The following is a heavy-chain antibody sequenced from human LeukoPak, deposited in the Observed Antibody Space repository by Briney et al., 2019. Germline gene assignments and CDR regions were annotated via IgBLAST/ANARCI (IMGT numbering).Heavy chain of an antibody. D-gene: IGHD5-18*01. J-gene: IGHJ4*02. V-gene: IGHV3-21*01. CDR3: AREVRRYNNAYQYFFDY. Sequence: PGGSLRLSCAASGITFTNYSLNWVRQAPGEGLEWLSSISTSSSLIYYADSVKGRFTISRDDAQNSLHLQMNSLRAEDTATYYCAREVRRYNNAYQYFFDYWGQGILVTVSS. CDR2: ISTSSSLI. CDR1: GITFTNYS.